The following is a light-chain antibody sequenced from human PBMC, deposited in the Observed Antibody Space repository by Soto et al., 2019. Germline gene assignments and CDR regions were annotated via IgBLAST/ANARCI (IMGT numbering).Light chain of an antibody. V-gene: IGKV3-15*01. CDR3: QQYNNGLTWT. Sequence: EIVVMQPPATLSVSPGERATLSCMAMQSVSSNSAWYQQKPCQAPRLLLFGASTRATGIPARFIGSGSGTEFTLTISSLQYEDFAVYYCQQYNNGLTWTFGQGTKVDIK. CDR1: QSVSSN. CDR2: GAS. J-gene: IGKJ1*01.